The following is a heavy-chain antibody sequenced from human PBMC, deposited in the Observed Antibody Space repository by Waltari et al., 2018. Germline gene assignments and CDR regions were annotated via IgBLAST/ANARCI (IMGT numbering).Heavy chain of an antibody. J-gene: IGHJ5*02. CDR1: GFTFSSFA. V-gene: IGHV3-30*02. CDR2: IRYDGSNK. D-gene: IGHD1-26*01. CDR3: AKGSGSYEGFDP. Sequence: QLVESGGGVVQPGGSLRLSCAASGFTFSSFARHWVRQAPGKGLEWVTFIRYDGSNKYYADSVKGRFIISRDNSKNTVYLQMNSLRPEDAAVYYCAKGSGSYEGFDPWGQGTLVTVSS.